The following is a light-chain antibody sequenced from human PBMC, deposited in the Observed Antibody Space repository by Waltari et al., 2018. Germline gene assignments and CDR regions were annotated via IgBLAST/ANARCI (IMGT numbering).Light chain of an antibody. CDR1: NSDVGSYNL. Sequence: QSALTQPASVTGSPGQSITIPCTGTNSDVGSYNLFSWYQQHPGKAPNLTLYEFTKRPSRVPNRFSGSKSGNTASLTISGLQAEDEADYYCSSYAGGSTVIFGGGTKVTVL. V-gene: IGLV2-23*02. CDR2: EFT. CDR3: SSYAGGSTVI. J-gene: IGLJ2*01.